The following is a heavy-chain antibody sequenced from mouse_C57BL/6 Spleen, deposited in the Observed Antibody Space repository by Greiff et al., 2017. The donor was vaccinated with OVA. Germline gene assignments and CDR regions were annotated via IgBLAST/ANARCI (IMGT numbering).Heavy chain of an antibody. Sequence: VQLQQPGAELVRPGTSVKLSCEASGYTFTSYWMHWVKQRPGQGLEWIGVIDPSDSYTNYNQKFKGKATLTVDTSSSTAYMQLSSLTSEDSAVYYCANNYFYAMDYWGQGTSVTVSS. CDR2: IDPSDSYT. J-gene: IGHJ4*01. D-gene: IGHD1-3*01. CDR1: GYTFTSYW. V-gene: IGHV1-59*01. CDR3: ANNYFYAMDY.